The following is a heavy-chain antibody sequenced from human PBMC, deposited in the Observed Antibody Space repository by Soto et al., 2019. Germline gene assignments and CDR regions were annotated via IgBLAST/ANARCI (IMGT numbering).Heavy chain of an antibody. CDR3: ARDAWDYNYVWGKGGAFDI. D-gene: IGHD3-16*01. CDR1: GFTFSSYA. CDR2: ISYDGSNK. V-gene: IGHV3-30-3*01. Sequence: QVQLVESGGGVVQPGRSLRLSCAASGFTFSSYAMHWVRQAPGKGLEWVAVISYDGSNKYYADSVKGRFTISRDNSKNTRNLQMNSLRAEDTVVYYCARDAWDYNYVWGKGGAFDIWGQGTMVTVSS. J-gene: IGHJ3*02.